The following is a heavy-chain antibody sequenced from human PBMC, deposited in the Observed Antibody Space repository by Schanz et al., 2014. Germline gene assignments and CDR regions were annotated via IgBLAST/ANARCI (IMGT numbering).Heavy chain of an antibody. CDR2: TSHDGSFT. J-gene: IGHJ4*02. V-gene: IGHV3-74*01. CDR3: VRDTDYHFDY. Sequence: DVQLVESGGGLAQPGGSLRLSCVASGFMFTKYAMNWVRQAPGKGLEWVSRTSHDGSFTTFADSVKGRFTISRDNAKNALYLQMNSLRAEDTAVYYCVRDTDYHFDYWGQGTLVTVSS. D-gene: IGHD4-17*01. CDR1: GFMFTKYA.